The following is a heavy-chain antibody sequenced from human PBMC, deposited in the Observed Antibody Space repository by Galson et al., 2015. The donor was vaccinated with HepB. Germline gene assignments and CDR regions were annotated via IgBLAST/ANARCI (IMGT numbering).Heavy chain of an antibody. J-gene: IGHJ4*02. V-gene: IGHV4-38-2*02. D-gene: IGHD3-10*01. Sequence: LSLTCTVSGYSINIGFYWGWIRQPPGKGLEWIGTIYHSGSTYYNPSLKSRVTISVDTSRNQFSLNLSSVTAADTAVYFCARRSGYYSGLGNYYYFDYWGQGTLVTVSS. CDR1: GYSINIGFY. CDR3: ARRSGYYSGLGNYYYFDY. CDR2: IYHSGST.